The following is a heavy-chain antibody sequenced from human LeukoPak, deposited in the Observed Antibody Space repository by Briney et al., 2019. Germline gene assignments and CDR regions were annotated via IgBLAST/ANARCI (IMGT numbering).Heavy chain of an antibody. Sequence: GASVKVSCKASGYTFTSYGISWVRQAPGQGLEWMGWISAYNGNTNYAQKLQGRVTMTTDTSTSTAYMELRSLRSDDTAVYYCAVSKNLWFGELPHYFDYWGQGTLVTVSS. CDR1: GYTFTSYG. V-gene: IGHV1-18*01. CDR3: AVSKNLWFGELPHYFDY. CDR2: ISAYNGNT. D-gene: IGHD3-10*01. J-gene: IGHJ4*02.